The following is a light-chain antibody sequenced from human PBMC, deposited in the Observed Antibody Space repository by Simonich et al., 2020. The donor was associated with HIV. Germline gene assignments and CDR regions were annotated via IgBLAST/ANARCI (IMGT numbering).Light chain of an antibody. Sequence: DIVMTQSPDSLAVSMGERATINCKSSQTVLYSSNNKNYLAWYQQKPGKPPNLLIYCASTRESGVPDRFNGSGSETDFTLTISSLQAEDVAVYYCQQYYITPHTFGQGTKVEIK. CDR2: CAS. V-gene: IGKV4-1*01. J-gene: IGKJ1*01. CDR3: QQYYITPHT. CDR1: QTVLYSSNNKNY.